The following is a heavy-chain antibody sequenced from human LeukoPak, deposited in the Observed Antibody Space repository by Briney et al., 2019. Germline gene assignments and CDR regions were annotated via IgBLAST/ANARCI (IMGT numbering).Heavy chain of an antibody. CDR3: ARDLNYYDRNAFDV. V-gene: IGHV1-46*01. Sequence: ASVKVSCKTSGYTFITYYIQWVRQAPGQGLEWMGKINPGGCSTNYAQKFQGRVTMTRDTSTSTVYMSLSSLRSEDTAVYYCARDLNYYDRNAFDVWGQGTMVSVSS. CDR1: GYTFITYY. J-gene: IGHJ3*01. CDR2: INPGGCST. D-gene: IGHD3-22*01.